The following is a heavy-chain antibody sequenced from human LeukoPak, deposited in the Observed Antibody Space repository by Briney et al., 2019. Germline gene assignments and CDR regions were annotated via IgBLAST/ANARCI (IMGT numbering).Heavy chain of an antibody. CDR3: AREEHYRRYFAL. CDR1: GFTFSSYW. V-gene: IGHV3-7*03. J-gene: IGHJ2*01. D-gene: IGHD3-16*02. Sequence: GGSLRLSCAASGFTFSSYWMSWVRQAPGKGLEWVANIKQDGSEKYCVDSVKGRFTISRDNSKNTLYLQMNTLRAEDTAVYFCAREEHYRRYFALWGRGTLVTVSS. CDR2: IKQDGSEK.